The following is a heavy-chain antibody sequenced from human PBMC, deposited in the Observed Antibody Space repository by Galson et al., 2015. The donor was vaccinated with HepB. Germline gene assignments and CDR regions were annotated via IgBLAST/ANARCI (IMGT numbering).Heavy chain of an antibody. V-gene: IGHV4-34*01. CDR3: ARLWHGDYGDYKWYFGY. CDR1: GGSFSGYY. D-gene: IGHD4-17*01. Sequence: SETLSLTCAVYGGSFSGYYWSWIRQPPGKGLEWIGEITAYGNTNYNPSLKSRVTMSGDTSNNQFSLRLYSVTAAVTAVYYCARLWHGDYGDYKWYFGYWGQGTLVTVSS. CDR2: ITAYGNT. J-gene: IGHJ4*02.